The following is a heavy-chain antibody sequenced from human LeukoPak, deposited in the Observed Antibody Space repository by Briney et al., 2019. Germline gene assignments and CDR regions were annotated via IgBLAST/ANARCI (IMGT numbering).Heavy chain of an antibody. CDR3: ARDSTAMVKSGYFDY. V-gene: IGHV3-66*01. Sequence: PGGSLRLSCAASGFTVSSNYMSWVRQAPGKGLEWVSVIYSGGSTYYADSVKGRFTISRDNSKNTLYLQMNSLRAEDTAVYYCARDSTAMVKSGYFDYWGQGTLVTVSS. J-gene: IGHJ4*02. CDR1: GFTVSSNY. CDR2: IYSGGST. D-gene: IGHD5-18*01.